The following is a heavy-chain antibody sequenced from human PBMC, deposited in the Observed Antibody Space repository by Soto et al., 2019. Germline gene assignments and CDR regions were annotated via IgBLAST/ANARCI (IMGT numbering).Heavy chain of an antibody. D-gene: IGHD3-3*01. CDR1: GFTFSSYG. V-gene: IGHV3-30*18. CDR2: ISYDGSNK. Sequence: PGGSLRLSCAASGFTFSSYGMHWVRQAPGKGLEWVAVISYDGSNKYYADSVKGRFTISRDNSKNTLYLQMNSLRAEDTAVYYCAKVRARFLEWFPNSGYYMDVWGKGTTVTVSS. CDR3: AKVRARFLEWFPNSGYYMDV. J-gene: IGHJ6*03.